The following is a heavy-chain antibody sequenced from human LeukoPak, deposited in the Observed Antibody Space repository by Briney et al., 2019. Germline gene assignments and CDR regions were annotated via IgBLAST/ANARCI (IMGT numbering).Heavy chain of an antibody. CDR2: IYYSGST. Sequence: SETLSLTCTVSGGSISSYYWSWIRQPPGKGLEWIGYIYYSGSTNYNPSLKSRVTISVDTSKNQFSLKLSSVTAADTAVYYCARGFSSDSDFDYWGQGTLVTVSS. D-gene: IGHD2-21*02. CDR1: GGSISSYY. CDR3: ARGFSSDSDFDY. V-gene: IGHV4-59*01. J-gene: IGHJ4*02.